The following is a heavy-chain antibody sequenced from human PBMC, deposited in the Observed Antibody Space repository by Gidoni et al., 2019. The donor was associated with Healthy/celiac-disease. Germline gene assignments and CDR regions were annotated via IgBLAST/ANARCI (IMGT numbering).Heavy chain of an antibody. J-gene: IGHJ6*02. D-gene: IGHD6-13*01. CDR2: ISYDGSNK. CDR1: GFTFSSYA. CDR3: ARELAAAGTWSFYGMDV. V-gene: IGHV3-30-3*01. Sequence: QVQLVESGGGVDKPGRALRLSCAASGFTFSSYAMHWVRQAPGKGLEWVAVISYDGSNKYYADSVKGRFTISRDNSKSTLYLQMNSLRAEDTAVYYCARELAAAGTWSFYGMDVWGQGTTVTVSS.